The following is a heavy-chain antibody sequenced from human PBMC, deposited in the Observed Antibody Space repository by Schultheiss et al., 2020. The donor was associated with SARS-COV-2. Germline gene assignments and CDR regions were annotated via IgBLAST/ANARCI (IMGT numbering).Heavy chain of an antibody. V-gene: IGHV5-51*01. J-gene: IGHJ4*02. D-gene: IGHD5-12*01. Sequence: GGSLRLSCKASGYTFTSYAISWVRQMPGKGLEWMGIIYPGDSDTRYSPSFQGQVTISADKSISTAYLQWSSLKASDTAMYYCARHEGMVATEGFDYWGQGTLVTVSS. CDR3: ARHEGMVATEGFDY. CDR2: IYPGDSDT. CDR1: GYTFTSYA.